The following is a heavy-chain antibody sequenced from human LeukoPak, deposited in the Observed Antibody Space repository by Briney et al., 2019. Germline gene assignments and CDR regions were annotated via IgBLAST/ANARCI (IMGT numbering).Heavy chain of an antibody. V-gene: IGHV3-33*01. D-gene: IGHD4-23*01. CDR1: GFTFSSYG. CDR3: AREELHGGYYYYGMDV. J-gene: IGHJ6*02. CDR2: IWYDGSNK. Sequence: GGSLRLSCAASGFTFSSYGMHWVRQAPGKGLEWVAVIWYDGSNKYYADSVKGRFTISRDNSKNTLYLQMNSLRAEDTAVYYCAREELHGGYYYYGMDVWGQGTTVTVSS.